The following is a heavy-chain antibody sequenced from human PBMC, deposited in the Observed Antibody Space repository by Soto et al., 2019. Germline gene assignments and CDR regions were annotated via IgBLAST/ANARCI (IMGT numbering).Heavy chain of an antibody. CDR2: IYYSGST. CDR3: ARRYGSAIDY. CDR1: GASISSYY. V-gene: IGHV4-59*08. J-gene: IGHJ4*02. Sequence: SETLSLTCTVSGASISSYYWSWIRQPAGKGLEWIGYIYYSGSTNCNPSLKSRVTISVDTSKNQFSLKLSSVTAADTAVYYCARRYGSAIDYWGQGTLVTVSS. D-gene: IGHD1-26*01.